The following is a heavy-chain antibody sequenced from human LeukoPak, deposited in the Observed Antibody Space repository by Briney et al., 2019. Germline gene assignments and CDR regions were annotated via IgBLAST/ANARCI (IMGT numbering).Heavy chain of an antibody. CDR2: IIPIFGTA. CDR3: ARDGDHDYSNYYWFDP. CDR1: GGTFSSYA. J-gene: IGHJ5*02. Sequence: GASVKVSCKASGGTFSSYAISWVRQAPGQGLEWMGGIIPIFGTANYAQKFQGRVTITADKSTSTAYMELSSLRSEDTAVYYCARDGDHDYSNYYWFDPWGQGTLVTVSS. D-gene: IGHD4-11*01. V-gene: IGHV1-69*06.